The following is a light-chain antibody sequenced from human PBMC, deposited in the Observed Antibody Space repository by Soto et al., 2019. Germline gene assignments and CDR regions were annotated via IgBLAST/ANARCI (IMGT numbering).Light chain of an antibody. CDR3: SSYTTTNTVL. V-gene: IGLV2-14*01. J-gene: IGLJ2*01. Sequence: QSVLTQPASVSGSPGQSITISCTGTSSDVGAHKYVSWYQQHPGKAPKLIIYEVSDRPSGVSPRFSGSKSGNTASLTISGLQAEDEAHYYCSSYTTTNTVLFGGGTKRTVL. CDR2: EVS. CDR1: SSDVGAHKY.